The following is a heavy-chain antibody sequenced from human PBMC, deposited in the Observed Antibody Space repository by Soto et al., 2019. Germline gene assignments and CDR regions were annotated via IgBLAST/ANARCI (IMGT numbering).Heavy chain of an antibody. V-gene: IGHV3-30*04. CDR3: AGGDNYYALGV. J-gene: IGHJ6*02. D-gene: IGHD2-15*01. Sequence: QLQLVESGGGVVQPGRSLRLSCAASASTFSNYIMHWVRQAPGKGLEWVAFISYDGSNSNYADFVEGRFTISRDNPKNMLYLQLSSLRPDDTAVYYCAGGDNYYALGVWGQGTTVTVSS. CDR1: ASTFSNYI. CDR2: ISYDGSNS.